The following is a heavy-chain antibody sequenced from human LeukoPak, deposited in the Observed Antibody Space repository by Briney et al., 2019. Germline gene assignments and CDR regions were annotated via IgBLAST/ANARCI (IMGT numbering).Heavy chain of an antibody. V-gene: IGHV4-34*01. CDR3: ARDGTSHDSSALDY. J-gene: IGHJ4*02. CDR2: INHSGST. D-gene: IGHD3-22*01. CDR1: GGSFSGYY. Sequence: PSETLSLTCAVYGGSFSGYYWSWIRQPPGKGLEWIGEINHSGSTNYNPSLKSRVTISVDTSKNQFSLKLSSVTAADTAVYYCARDGTSHDSSALDYWGQGTLVTVSS.